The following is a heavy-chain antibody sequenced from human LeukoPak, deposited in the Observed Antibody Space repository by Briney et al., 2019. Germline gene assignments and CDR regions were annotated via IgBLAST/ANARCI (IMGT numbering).Heavy chain of an antibody. J-gene: IGHJ5*02. CDR3: AREPAAPGGGFDP. CDR1: GGSISSGGYS. V-gene: IGHV4-30-2*01. D-gene: IGHD2-2*01. Sequence: PPQTLSLTCAVSGGSISSGGYSWSWIRQPPGKGLEWIGYIYHSGSTYYNPSLKSRVTISVDRSKNQFSLKLSSVTAADTAVYYCAREPAAPGGGFDPWGQGTLVTVSS. CDR2: IYHSGST.